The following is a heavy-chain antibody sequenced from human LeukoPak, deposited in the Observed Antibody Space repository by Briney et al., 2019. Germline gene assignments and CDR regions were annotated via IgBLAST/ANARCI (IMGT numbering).Heavy chain of an antibody. Sequence: PGGSLRLSCAASGFTFSHYSMNWVPQAPGKGLEWISYIGISSGNTKYADSVKGRFTIFGDSAKKSLYLQMTRLRVEDTAVYYCATDYNYAFDNWGQGTLVTLSS. CDR3: ATDYNYAFDN. D-gene: IGHD5-24*01. V-gene: IGHV3-48*04. J-gene: IGHJ4*01. CDR1: GFTFSHYS. CDR2: IGISSGNT.